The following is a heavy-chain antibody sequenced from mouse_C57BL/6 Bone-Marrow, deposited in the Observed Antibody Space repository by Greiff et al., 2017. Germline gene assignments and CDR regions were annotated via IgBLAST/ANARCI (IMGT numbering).Heavy chain of an antibody. CDR3: TGDGSSYWYFDV. CDR2: IRLKSDNYAT. D-gene: IGHD1-1*01. V-gene: IGHV6-3*01. J-gene: IGHJ1*03. Sequence: EVHLVESGGGLVQPGGSMKLSCVASGFTFSNYWMNWVRQSPEKGLEWVAQIRLKSDNYATHYAESVKGRFTISRADSKSSVYLQMNNLRAEDTGIYYCTGDGSSYWYFDVWGTGTTVTVSS. CDR1: GFTFSNYW.